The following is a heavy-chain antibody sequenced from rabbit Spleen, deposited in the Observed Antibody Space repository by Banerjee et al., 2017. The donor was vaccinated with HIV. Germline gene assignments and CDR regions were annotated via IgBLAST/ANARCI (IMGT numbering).Heavy chain of an antibody. CDR1: GFDITNFY. V-gene: IGHV1S40*01. CDR3: ARDFSGASL. D-gene: IGHD1-1*01. J-gene: IGHJ3*01. CDR2: IKYGDVT. Sequence: QSLEESGGDLVKPGASLTLTCTASGFDITNFYICWVRQSPGKGLEWIGFIKYGDVTVYASWAKGRFTISKTSSTTVTLQMTSLTAADTATYFCARDFSGASLWGQGTLVTVS.